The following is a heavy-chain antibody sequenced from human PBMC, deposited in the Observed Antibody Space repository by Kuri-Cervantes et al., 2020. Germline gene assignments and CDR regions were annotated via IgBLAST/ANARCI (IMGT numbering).Heavy chain of an antibody. D-gene: IGHD2-15*01. CDR2: ISAYNGNT. V-gene: IGHV1-18*01. CDR3: AKHSPYCSGGSCYHDAFDI. Sequence: ASVKVSCKASGYTFTSYAMHWVRQAPGQRLEWMGWISAYNGNTNYAQKLQGRVTMTTDTSTSTAYMELRSLRSDDTAVYYCAKHSPYCSGGSCYHDAFDIWGQGTMVTVSS. CDR1: GYTFTSYA. J-gene: IGHJ3*02.